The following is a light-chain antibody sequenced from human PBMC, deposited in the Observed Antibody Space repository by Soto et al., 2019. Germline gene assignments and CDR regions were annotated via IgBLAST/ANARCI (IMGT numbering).Light chain of an antibody. J-gene: IGLJ2*01. CDR3: AAWDDRLNGVV. CDR1: SSNIGSKT. V-gene: IGLV1-44*01. Sequence: QSVLTQPPSASGTPGQRVPISCSGSSSNIGSKTVNWYQQLPGTAPKLLIYNNNQRPSGVPDRFSGSKSGTSASLAISGLQSEDEADYYCAAWDDRLNGVVFGGGTKLTVL. CDR2: NNN.